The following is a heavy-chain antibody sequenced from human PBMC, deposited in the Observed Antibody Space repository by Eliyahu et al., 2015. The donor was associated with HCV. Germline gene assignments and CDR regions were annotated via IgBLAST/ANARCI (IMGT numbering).Heavy chain of an antibody. CDR2: ISWNSAAI. Sequence: EVQLVESGGGLVQPGKSLRLSXLGSXFXFDDYGMPWVRQAPGKGLEWVSTISWNSAAIGYGDSVKGRFTISRDNAKNSLYLQMDSLRPDDTAFYYCSKGKLVGATYDASDFWGQGTKVTVSS. CDR3: SKGKLVGATYDASDF. CDR1: XFXFDDYG. D-gene: IGHD1-26*01. V-gene: IGHV3-9*01. J-gene: IGHJ3*01.